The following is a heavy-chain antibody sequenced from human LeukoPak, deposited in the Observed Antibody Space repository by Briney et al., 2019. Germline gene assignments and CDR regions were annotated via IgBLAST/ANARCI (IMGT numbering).Heavy chain of an antibody. V-gene: IGHV3-11*06. CDR1: GFTFSDSY. J-gene: IGHJ4*02. CDR3: ARGSRTIELGDDY. D-gene: IGHD5-24*01. Sequence: GGSLRLSCAASGFTFSDSYMSWIRQTPGKGLEWLSYISSSSSDSNYADSVKGRFTISRDNAKNSLYLQMNSLRAEDTAVYYCARGSRTIELGDDYWGQGTLVTVSS. CDR2: ISSSSSDS.